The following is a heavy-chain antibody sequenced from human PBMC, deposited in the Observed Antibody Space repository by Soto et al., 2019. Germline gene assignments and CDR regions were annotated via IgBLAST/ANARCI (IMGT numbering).Heavy chain of an antibody. D-gene: IGHD6-19*01. CDR2: IIPIFGTA. J-gene: IGHJ4*02. Sequence: KVSCKASGGTFSSYAISWVRQAPGQGLEWMGGIIPIFGTANYAQKFQGRVTITADESTSTAYMELSSLRSEDTAVYYCARAEVSSGWYYYFDYWGQGTLVTVSS. CDR1: GGTFSSYA. CDR3: ARAEVSSGWYYYFDY. V-gene: IGHV1-69*01.